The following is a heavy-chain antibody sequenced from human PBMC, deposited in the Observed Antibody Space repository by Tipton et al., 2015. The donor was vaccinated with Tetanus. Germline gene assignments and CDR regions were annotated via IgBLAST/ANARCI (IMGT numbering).Heavy chain of an antibody. CDR1: GGSFSNYY. CDR3: ARGTDAYKSGNY. V-gene: IGHV4-34*01. Sequence: TLSLTCAVYGGSFSNYYWSWIRQPPGKGLEWIGEVHPSGSTSYNPSLESRVTISIDTSKNQFSLKLTSLTAADTSVYFCARGTDAYKSGNYWGQGTLVTVSS. CDR2: VHPSGST. D-gene: IGHD5-24*01. J-gene: IGHJ4*01.